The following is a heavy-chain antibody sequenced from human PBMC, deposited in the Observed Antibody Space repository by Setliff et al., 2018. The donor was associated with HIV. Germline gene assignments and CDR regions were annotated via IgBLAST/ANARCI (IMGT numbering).Heavy chain of an antibody. CDR2: ISYDGNSQ. D-gene: IGHD5-18*01. Sequence: GGSLRLSCAASGFTFSYYTMHWIRQTPDNGLEWVAVISYDGNSQYYADSVKGRFTLSRDNFRNTLYLQMNSLRVEDTAVYYCAALKGYSYGRGCFDPWGQGTLVTVSS. V-gene: IGHV3-30*04. J-gene: IGHJ5*02. CDR1: GFTFSYYT. CDR3: AALKGYSYGRGCFDP.